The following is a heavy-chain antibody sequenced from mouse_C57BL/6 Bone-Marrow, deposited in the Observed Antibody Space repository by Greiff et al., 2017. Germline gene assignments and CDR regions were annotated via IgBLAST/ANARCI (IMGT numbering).Heavy chain of an antibody. CDR1: GYSFTDYN. CDR2: INPNYGTT. CDR3: ARGGYGSSYCYWYFDV. D-gene: IGHD1-1*01. V-gene: IGHV1-39*01. J-gene: IGHJ1*03. Sequence: EVQLQQSGPELVKPGASVKISCKASGYSFTDYNMNWVKQSNGKSLEWIGVINPNYGTTSYNQKFKGKATLTVDQSSSTAYMQLNSLTSEDSAVYYCARGGYGSSYCYWYFDVWGTGTTVTVSS.